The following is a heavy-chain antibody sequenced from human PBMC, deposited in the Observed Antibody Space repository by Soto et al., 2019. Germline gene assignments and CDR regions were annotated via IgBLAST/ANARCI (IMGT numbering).Heavy chain of an antibody. J-gene: IGHJ4*02. D-gene: IGHD6-25*01. CDR2: ISRSGGT. CDR3: ARYSSEYYFDY. V-gene: IGHV4-4*02. CDR1: GGSISSSNW. Sequence: SETLSLTCAVSGGSISSSNWWSWVRQPPGKGLEWIGEISRSGGTNYNPSLKSRVTISLDKSRNQFSLNLSSVTAADTAVYFCARYSSEYYFDYWGQGILVT.